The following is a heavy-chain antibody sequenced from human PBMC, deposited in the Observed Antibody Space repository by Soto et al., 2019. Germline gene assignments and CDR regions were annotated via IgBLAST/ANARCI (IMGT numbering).Heavy chain of an antibody. D-gene: IGHD3-9*01. CDR1: GGTFSSYA. CDR2: IIPIFGTA. CDR3: ARGRMSYDILTGYYMGLDY. J-gene: IGHJ4*02. V-gene: IGHV1-69*06. Sequence: SVKVSCKASGGTFSSYAISWVRQAPGQGLEWMGGIIPIFGTANYAQKFQGRVTITADKSTRTAYMELSSLRSEDTAVYYCARGRMSYDILTGYYMGLDYWGQGTLVTVSS.